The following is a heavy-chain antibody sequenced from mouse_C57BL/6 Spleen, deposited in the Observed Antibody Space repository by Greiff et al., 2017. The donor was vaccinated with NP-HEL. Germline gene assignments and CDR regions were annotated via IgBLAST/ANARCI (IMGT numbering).Heavy chain of an antibody. CDR3: ARENYGSGYFDY. CDR2: ISYSGST. V-gene: IGHV3-1*01. D-gene: IGHD1-1*01. CDR1: GYSITSGYD. Sequence: EVKLQESGPGMVKPSQSLSLTCTVTGYSITSGYDWHWIRHFPGNKLEWMGYISYSGSTNYNPSLKSRISITHDTSKNHFFLKLNSVTTEDTATYYCARENYGSGYFDYWGQGTSLTVSS. J-gene: IGHJ2*02.